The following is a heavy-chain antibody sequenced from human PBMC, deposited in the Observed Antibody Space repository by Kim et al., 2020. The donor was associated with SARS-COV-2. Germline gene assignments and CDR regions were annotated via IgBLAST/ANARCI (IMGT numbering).Heavy chain of an antibody. V-gene: IGHV3-23*01. Sequence: VKGRFTISRDNSKNTLYLQMNSLRAEDTAVYYCAKTLFGVVITSDDAFDIWGQGTMVTVSS. CDR3: AKTLFGVVITSDDAFDI. D-gene: IGHD3-3*01. J-gene: IGHJ3*02.